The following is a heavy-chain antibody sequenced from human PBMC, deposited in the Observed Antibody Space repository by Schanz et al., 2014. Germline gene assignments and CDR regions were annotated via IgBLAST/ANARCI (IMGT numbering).Heavy chain of an antibody. CDR3: AKGKSEVRGIILDY. CDR2: INSDGTTT. V-gene: IGHV3-21*02. Sequence: EVQLVESGGGLVKPGGSLRLSCAASGFTFITYYMNWVRQAPGKGLEWVSHINSDGTTTTYADSVKGRFTISRDNAKNSLFLQMNSLRAEDTALYYCAKGKSEVRGIILDYWGQGTMVVVSS. CDR1: GFTFITYY. J-gene: IGHJ4*02. D-gene: IGHD3-10*01.